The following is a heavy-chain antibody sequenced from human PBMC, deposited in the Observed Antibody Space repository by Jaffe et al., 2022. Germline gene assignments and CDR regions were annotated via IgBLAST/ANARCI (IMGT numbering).Heavy chain of an antibody. Sequence: EVQLVETGGGLIQPGGSLRLSCAASGFTVSSNYMSWVRQAPGKGLEWVSVIYSGGSTYYADSVKGRFTISRDNSKNTLYLQMNSLRAEDTAVYYCARGPPPQIWFRESTGDAFDIWGQGTMVTVSS. CDR3: ARGPPPQIWFRESTGDAFDI. J-gene: IGHJ3*02. D-gene: IGHD3-10*01. CDR2: IYSGGST. CDR1: GFTVSSNY. V-gene: IGHV3-53*02.